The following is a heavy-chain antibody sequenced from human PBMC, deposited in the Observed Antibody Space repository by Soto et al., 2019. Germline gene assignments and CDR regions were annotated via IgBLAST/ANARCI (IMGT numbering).Heavy chain of an antibody. CDR3: AEWARYCSGADCRA. V-gene: IGHV3-23*01. Sequence: EVQLLESGGGLVQPGGSLRLSCAASGFPFSSRAMSWVRQAPGKGLEWVSAISGSGTITYYADSVKGRFTISRDTSKNALYLRMSRLRADDTAVYYCAEWARYCSGADCRAWGQGTLVTVSS. D-gene: IGHD2-15*01. J-gene: IGHJ5*02. CDR2: ISGSGTIT. CDR1: GFPFSSRA.